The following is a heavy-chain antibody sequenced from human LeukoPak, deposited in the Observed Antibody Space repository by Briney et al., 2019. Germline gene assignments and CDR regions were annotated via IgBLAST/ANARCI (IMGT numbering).Heavy chain of an antibody. V-gene: IGHV3-23*01. Sequence: GGSLRLSCAASGFTFGSYGMSWVRQAPGKGLEWVSAISGSGGSTYYADSVKGRFTISRDNSKNTLYLQMNSLRAEDTAVYYCAKEKDSSGYYPVDYWGQGTLVTVSS. CDR2: ISGSGGST. CDR1: GFTFGSYG. D-gene: IGHD3-22*01. J-gene: IGHJ4*02. CDR3: AKEKDSSGYYPVDY.